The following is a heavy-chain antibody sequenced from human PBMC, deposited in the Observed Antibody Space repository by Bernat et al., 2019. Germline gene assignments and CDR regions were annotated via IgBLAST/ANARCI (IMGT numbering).Heavy chain of an antibody. D-gene: IGHD6-13*01. Sequence: QVQLVQSGAEVKKPGSSVKVSCQASGGTFSSYAISWVRQAPGQGLEWMGGIIPIFGTANYAQKFQGRVTSTADKSTRSACMELSSLRSERKAVYYCASMYSSSWYRPDYWGQGALVSVSS. CDR3: ASMYSSSWYRPDY. CDR2: IIPIFGTA. J-gene: IGHJ4*02. CDR1: GGTFSSYA. V-gene: IGHV1-69*06.